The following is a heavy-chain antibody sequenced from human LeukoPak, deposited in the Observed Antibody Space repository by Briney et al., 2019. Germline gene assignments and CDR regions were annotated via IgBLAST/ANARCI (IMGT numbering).Heavy chain of an antibody. V-gene: IGHV3-30*03. CDR2: ISYDGSNK. Sequence: GGSLRLSCAASGFTFSDYYMSWIRQAPGKGLEWVAVISYDGSNKYYADSVKGRFTISRDNSKNTLYLQMNSLRAEDTAVYYCARNDAFDIWGQGTMVTVSS. CDR1: GFTFSDYY. CDR3: ARNDAFDI. J-gene: IGHJ3*02.